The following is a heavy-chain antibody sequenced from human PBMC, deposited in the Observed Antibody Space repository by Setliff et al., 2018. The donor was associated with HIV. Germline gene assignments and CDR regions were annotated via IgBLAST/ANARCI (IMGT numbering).Heavy chain of an antibody. J-gene: IGHJ6*03. CDR3: ARDVRWELFPGYFYYYYMDV. D-gene: IGHD3-10*01. CDR1: GDSISSGNYY. Sequence: SETLSLTCTFSGDSISSGNYYWSWIRQPAGKGLEWIGRLYVSGDTNYNPSLKSRVTMSLDTSKNHFSLELRSVTAADSAIYYCARDVRWELFPGYFYYYYMDVWGTGTTVTVSS. V-gene: IGHV4-61*02. CDR2: LYVSGDT.